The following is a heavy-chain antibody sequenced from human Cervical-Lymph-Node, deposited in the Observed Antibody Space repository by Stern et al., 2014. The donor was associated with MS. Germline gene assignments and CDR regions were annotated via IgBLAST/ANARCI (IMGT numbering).Heavy chain of an antibody. D-gene: IGHD3-3*01. CDR1: GFTFSSYS. V-gene: IGHV3-48*02. CDR3: AREEVRFLEWSARFDP. Sequence: EVQLVESGGGLVQPGGSLRLSCAASGFTFSSYSMNWVRQAPGKGLEWVSYLSSSSSTIYYADSVKGRFTISRDNAKNSLYLQMNSLRDEDTAVYYCAREEVRFLEWSARFDPWGQGTLVTVSS. CDR2: LSSSSSTI. J-gene: IGHJ5*02.